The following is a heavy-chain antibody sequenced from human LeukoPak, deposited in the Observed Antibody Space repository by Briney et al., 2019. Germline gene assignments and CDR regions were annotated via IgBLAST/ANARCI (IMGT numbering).Heavy chain of an antibody. J-gene: IGHJ3*02. V-gene: IGHV3-74*01. D-gene: IGHD3-10*01. CDR1: GFTVSGDC. CDR2: INSDGSST. Sequence: GGSLRLSCAASGFTVSGDCIRAGREVPRKGVVWVSRINSDGSSTGYADSVKRRFTISRDNAKNTLYVQMNSLRAESTAVYYCSTASGHAFDIWGRGTMVTVSS. CDR3: STASGHAFDI.